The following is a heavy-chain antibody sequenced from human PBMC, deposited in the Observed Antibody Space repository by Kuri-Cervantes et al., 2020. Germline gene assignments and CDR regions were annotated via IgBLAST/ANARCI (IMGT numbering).Heavy chain of an antibody. D-gene: IGHD6-19*01. V-gene: IGHV1-18*01. CDR3: ARVVAGLYYYYGMDV. CDR1: GYTFTSYG. Sequence: ASVKVSCKASGYTFTSYGISWVRQAPGQGLEWMGWISAYNGNTNYAQKLQGRVTMTTDTSTSTAYMELRSLRSDDTAVYYCARVVAGLYYYYGMDVWGQGTTVTDSS. CDR2: ISAYNGNT. J-gene: IGHJ6*02.